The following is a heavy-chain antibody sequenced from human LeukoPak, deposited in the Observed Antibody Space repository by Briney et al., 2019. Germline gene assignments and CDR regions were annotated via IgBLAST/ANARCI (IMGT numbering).Heavy chain of an antibody. Sequence: GGSLRLSCGASGFTFSIYGMHWVRQAPGKGPEWVAVIWFDGSNKYYADSVKGRSTICRDNSKNTLYLQMNSLRAEDTAVYYCARDPATPTYYYDSNAFDYWGQGTLVTVSS. V-gene: IGHV3-30*19. CDR3: ARDPATPTYYYDSNAFDY. D-gene: IGHD3-22*01. CDR1: GFTFSIYG. J-gene: IGHJ4*02. CDR2: IWFDGSNK.